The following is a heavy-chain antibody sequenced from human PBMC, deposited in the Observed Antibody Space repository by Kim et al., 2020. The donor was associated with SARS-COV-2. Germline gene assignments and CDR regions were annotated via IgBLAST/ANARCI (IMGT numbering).Heavy chain of an antibody. J-gene: IGHJ4*02. Sequence: GGSLRLSCAASGFSFSTYWMTWVRQAPGKGLEWVAKINQDRSETYYVDSVKGRFTISRDNAKNSLYLQMNSLRAEDTAVYYCARAGAYYYGLGSNYEDYWGQGTLVTVSS. V-gene: IGHV3-7*03. CDR3: ARAGAYYYGLGSNYEDY. D-gene: IGHD3-10*01. CDR2: INQDRSET. CDR1: GFSFSTYW.